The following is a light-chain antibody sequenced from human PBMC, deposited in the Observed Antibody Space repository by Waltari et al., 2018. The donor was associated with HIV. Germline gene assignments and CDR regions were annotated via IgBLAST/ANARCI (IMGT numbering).Light chain of an antibody. CDR3: QQYNNGPPYT. Sequence: ETVMTQSPANLSVSAGERATLSCRASPSVISTLAGYQQQPGQAPRLLIYRACTRPTGIPTRFSGSGSGTEFTLTISSLQSEDFAVYYCQQYNNGPPYTFGQGTKLEIK. J-gene: IGKJ2*01. CDR1: PSVIST. V-gene: IGKV3-15*01. CDR2: RAC.